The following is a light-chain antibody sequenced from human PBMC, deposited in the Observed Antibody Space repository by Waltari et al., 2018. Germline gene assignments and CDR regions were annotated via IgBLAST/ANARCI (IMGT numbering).Light chain of an antibody. CDR1: QSVLYRSYNKNY. CDR2: WAS. CDR3: QQYGSSPIT. V-gene: IGKV4-1*01. J-gene: IGKJ5*01. Sequence: DIVMTQSPDSLAVSLGERATINCKSSQSVLYRSYNKNYLAWYQQKPGQPPKLLIYWASTRESGVPDRFSGSGSGTDFTLTISRLEPEDFAVYYCQQYGSSPITFGQGTRLEIK.